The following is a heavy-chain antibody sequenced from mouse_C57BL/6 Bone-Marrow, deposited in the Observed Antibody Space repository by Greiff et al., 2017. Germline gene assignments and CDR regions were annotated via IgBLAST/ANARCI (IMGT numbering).Heavy chain of an antibody. CDR1: GYSITSGYY. Sequence: VQLKESGPGLVKPSQSLSLTCSVTGYSITSGYYWNWIRQFPGNKLEWMGYISYDGSNNYNPSLKNRISITRDTSKNQFFLKLNSVTTEDTATYYCARGEDGYYYAMDYWGQGTSVTVSS. CDR3: ARGEDGYYYAMDY. CDR2: ISYDGSN. V-gene: IGHV3-6*01. J-gene: IGHJ4*01. D-gene: IGHD2-3*01.